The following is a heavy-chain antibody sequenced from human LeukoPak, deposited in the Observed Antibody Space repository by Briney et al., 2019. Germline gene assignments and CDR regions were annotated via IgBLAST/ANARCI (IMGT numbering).Heavy chain of an antibody. CDR1: GYSFTSYW. J-gene: IGHJ3*02. Sequence: GESLKISCKGSGYSFTSYWIGWVRQMPGKGLEWMGIIYPGDSDTRYSPSFQGQVTISADKSISTAYLQWSSLKASDTAMYYCARPWGVRGAINNDAFDIWGQGTMVTVSS. CDR2: IYPGDSDT. CDR3: ARPWGVRGAINNDAFDI. V-gene: IGHV5-51*01. D-gene: IGHD3-10*01.